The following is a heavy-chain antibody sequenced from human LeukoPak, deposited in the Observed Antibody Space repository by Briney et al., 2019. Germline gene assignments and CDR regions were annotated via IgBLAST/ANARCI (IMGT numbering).Heavy chain of an antibody. CDR1: GYTFSSYY. CDR3: ARATWRTQSVDYYDSSDYYPGNY. CDR2: INPSGDPSGRSR. D-gene: IGHD3-22*01. J-gene: IGHJ4*02. Sequence: ASVKVSCKASGYTFSSYYMHWVRQAPGQGLEWMGIINPSGDPSGRSRSYAQKFQGRVTMTRDMSTRTVYMEVRSLRSDDTAVYYCARATWRTQSVDYYDSSDYYPGNYWGQGTLVTVSS. V-gene: IGHV1-46*01.